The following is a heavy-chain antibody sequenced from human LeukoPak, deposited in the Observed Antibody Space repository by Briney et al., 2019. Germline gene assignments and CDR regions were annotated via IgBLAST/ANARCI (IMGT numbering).Heavy chain of an antibody. J-gene: IGHJ4*02. CDR1: GGSFSGYY. Sequence: SETLSLTCAVYGGSFSGYYWSWIRQPPGKGLEWIGEINHSGSTNYNPSLKSRVTISVDTSKNQFSLKLSSVTAADTAVYYCAKPFGFLEWLYGGYFDSWGQGTLVTVSS. CDR3: AKPFGFLEWLYGGYFDS. D-gene: IGHD3-3*01. V-gene: IGHV4-34*01. CDR2: INHSGST.